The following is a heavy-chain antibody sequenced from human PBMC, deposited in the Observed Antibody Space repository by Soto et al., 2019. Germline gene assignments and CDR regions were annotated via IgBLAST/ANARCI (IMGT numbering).Heavy chain of an antibody. CDR3: ARELTVAPEVNWFDP. CDR2: INSDGSSK. CDR1: GFTFTNYN. V-gene: IGHV3-74*01. J-gene: IGHJ5*02. D-gene: IGHD4-17*01. Sequence: GGSLRLSCVGSGFTFTNYNMDWVRQAPGKGLVWVSRINSDGSSKSYADSVKGRFTISRDNAKNTLYLQMNSLRAEDTAVYYCARELTVAPEVNWFDPWGQGTLVTVPQ.